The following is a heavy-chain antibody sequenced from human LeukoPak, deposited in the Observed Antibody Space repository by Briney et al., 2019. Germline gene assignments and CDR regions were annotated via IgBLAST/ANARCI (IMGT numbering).Heavy chain of an antibody. D-gene: IGHD6-19*01. CDR3: AKSTVCGLVP. V-gene: IGHV3-23*01. J-gene: IGHJ5*02. Sequence: GGSLRLSCAASGFTFSSYAMSWVRQAPGKGLEGVSALSGSGGSTYYADPVKGRFTISRDDSKNTLYLQMHSPRAEDTAVYFCAKSTVCGLVPWGQGTLVTVSS. CDR1: GFTFSSYA. CDR2: LSGSGGST.